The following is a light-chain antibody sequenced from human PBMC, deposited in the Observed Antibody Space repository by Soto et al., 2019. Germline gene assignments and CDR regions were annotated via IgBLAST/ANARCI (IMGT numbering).Light chain of an antibody. CDR2: DAS. V-gene: IGKV3-11*01. Sequence: EIVLTQSPATLSMSPGERATLSCRASQSVSTYLAWYQQKPGQAPRLLIFDASNRASGIPSRFSGSGSGTNFTLAISSLEPKDFAVYFCQQRSHWPPLTFGGGTKVEIK. J-gene: IGKJ4*01. CDR1: QSVSTY. CDR3: QQRSHWPPLT.